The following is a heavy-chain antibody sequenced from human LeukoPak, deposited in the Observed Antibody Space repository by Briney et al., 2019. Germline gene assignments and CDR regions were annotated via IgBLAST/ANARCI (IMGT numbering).Heavy chain of an antibody. CDR3: ARGSLVGATPRFDY. V-gene: IGHV3-21*01. D-gene: IGHD1-26*01. J-gene: IGHJ4*02. CDR2: ISSSSSYI. CDR1: GFTFSSYS. Sequence: PGGSLRLYCAASGFTFSSYSMNWVRQAPGKGLEWVSSISSSSSYIYYADSVKGRFTISRDNAKNSLYLQMNSLRAEDTAVYYCARGSLVGATPRFDYWGQGTLVTVSS.